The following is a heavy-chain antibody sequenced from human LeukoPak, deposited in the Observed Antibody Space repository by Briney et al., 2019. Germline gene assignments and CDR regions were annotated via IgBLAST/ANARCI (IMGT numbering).Heavy chain of an antibody. Sequence: GGSLRLSCAASGFTVSSNYMGWVRQAPGKGLEWVSVIYSAGSTYYADSVKGRFTISRDNSKNTLYLQMNSLRAEDTAVYYCVRGYSYGWFDPWGQGTLVTVSS. CDR2: IYSAGST. D-gene: IGHD5-18*01. CDR1: GFTVSSNY. V-gene: IGHV3-53*01. J-gene: IGHJ5*02. CDR3: VRGYSYGWFDP.